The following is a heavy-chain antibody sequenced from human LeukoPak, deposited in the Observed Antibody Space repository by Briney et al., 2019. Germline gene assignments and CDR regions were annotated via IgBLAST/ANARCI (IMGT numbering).Heavy chain of an antibody. Sequence: GESLKTSCKGSGYSFTSYWISWVRQMPGKGLEWMGRLDPSASYTNYSPSFQGHVTISAVKSISTAYLQCSSLKASDTAMYYCARLHCSGGTCYPADAFDIWGQGTMVTVSS. J-gene: IGHJ3*02. CDR2: LDPSASYT. CDR1: GYSFTSYW. V-gene: IGHV5-10-1*01. CDR3: ARLHCSGGTCYPADAFDI. D-gene: IGHD2-15*01.